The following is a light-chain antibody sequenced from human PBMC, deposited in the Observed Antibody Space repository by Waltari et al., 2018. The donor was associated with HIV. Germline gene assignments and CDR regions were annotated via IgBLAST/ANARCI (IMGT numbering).Light chain of an antibody. CDR2: DAF. Sequence: EIVLTQSPATLSLSPGERATLSCRASQSLNSYLAWFQQKPGQAPRLLIYDAFKRATDIPDRFSGSGSGADFTLTINSREPEDFAVYYCQHRSNWPPSTFGQGTKLEIK. V-gene: IGKV3-11*01. J-gene: IGKJ2*02. CDR1: QSLNSY. CDR3: QHRSNWPPST.